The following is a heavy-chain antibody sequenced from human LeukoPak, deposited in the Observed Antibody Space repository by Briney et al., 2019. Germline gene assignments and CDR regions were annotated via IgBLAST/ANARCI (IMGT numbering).Heavy chain of an antibody. Sequence: ASVRVSCKTSGYSFTAYYIVWVRQAPGQGLEWIGWINPDRGDSNFEQKFQGRISMTRDTPISTAYLELSSLTSDDTALYYCARPYSRSSIDGFDIWGQGTMVTVSS. CDR1: GYSFTAYY. CDR2: INPDRGDS. J-gene: IGHJ3*02. D-gene: IGHD6-6*01. V-gene: IGHV1-2*02. CDR3: ARPYSRSSIDGFDI.